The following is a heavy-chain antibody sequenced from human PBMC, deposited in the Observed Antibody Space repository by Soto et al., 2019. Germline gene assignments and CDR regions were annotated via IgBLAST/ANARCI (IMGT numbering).Heavy chain of an antibody. V-gene: IGHV3-7*01. Sequence: GGSLRLSCAASGFTFSSYWISWVRQAPGKGLEWVANIKQEGSEKFYVDSVKGRFTISRDNAKNSLYLQMNSLRAEDTAVYYCARQHRLNWFDPWGQGTLVTVSS. D-gene: IGHD4-17*01. CDR1: GFTFSSYW. CDR2: IKQEGSEK. J-gene: IGHJ5*02. CDR3: ARQHRLNWFDP.